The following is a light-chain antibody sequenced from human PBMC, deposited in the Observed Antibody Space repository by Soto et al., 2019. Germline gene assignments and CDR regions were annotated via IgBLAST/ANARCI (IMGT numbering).Light chain of an antibody. J-gene: IGKJ4*01. Sequence: EIVLTQSPATLSLSPGERATLSCRASQSVSRYLAWYQQKPGQAPRLLIYDASNSATGIPARFSGSGSGTYFTLTISSLEPADFAVSYCPQRSNWPPLTFGGGTKVEIK. CDR3: PQRSNWPPLT. CDR1: QSVSRY. CDR2: DAS. V-gene: IGKV3-11*01.